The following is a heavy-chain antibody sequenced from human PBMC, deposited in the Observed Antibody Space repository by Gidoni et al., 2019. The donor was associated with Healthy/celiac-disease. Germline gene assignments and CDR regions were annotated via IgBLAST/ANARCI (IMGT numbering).Heavy chain of an antibody. J-gene: IGHJ4*02. CDR3: ARHLCITLFDY. D-gene: IGHD3-10*01. CDR2: IDPSDSYI. Sequence: EVQLVQSGAEVKKPGESLRISGKASGYSFTSYWISWVRQMPGKGLEWMGRIDPSDSYINYNPSFQGHVTISADKSISTAYLQWSSLKASDTAMYYCARHLCITLFDYWGQGTLVTVSS. V-gene: IGHV5-10-1*01. CDR1: GYSFTSYW.